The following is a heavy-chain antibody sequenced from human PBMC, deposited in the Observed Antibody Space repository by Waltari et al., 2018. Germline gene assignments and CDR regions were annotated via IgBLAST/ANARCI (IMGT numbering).Heavy chain of an antibody. J-gene: IGHJ5*02. CDR3: AKGSAYCSSTSCDRGYNWFDP. CDR2: ISWKSGSI. Sequence: EVQLVESGGGLVQPGRSLRLSCAASGFTFVDYAMHWVRQAPGRGLEWVSGISWKSGSIGYADSVKGQFTISRDNAKNALYLQMNSLRAEDTALYYCAKGSAYCSSTSCDRGYNWFDPWGQGTLVTVSS. V-gene: IGHV3-9*01. D-gene: IGHD2-2*01. CDR1: GFTFVDYA.